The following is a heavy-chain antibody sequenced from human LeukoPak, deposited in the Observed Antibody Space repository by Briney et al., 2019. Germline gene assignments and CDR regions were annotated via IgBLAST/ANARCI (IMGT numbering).Heavy chain of an antibody. CDR3: ARQIGAPGFDY. V-gene: IGHV4-39*01. J-gene: IGHJ4*02. CDR1: GGSISSSNYY. Sequence: SEALSLTCTVSGGSISSSNYYWGWIRQPPGKGLEWIGSIYQSGNTYYNPSLKSRVTIFVDTAKNQFSLRLNSVTAADTAVYYCARQIGAPGFDYWGQGTLVTVSS. CDR2: IYQSGNT. D-gene: IGHD3-10*01.